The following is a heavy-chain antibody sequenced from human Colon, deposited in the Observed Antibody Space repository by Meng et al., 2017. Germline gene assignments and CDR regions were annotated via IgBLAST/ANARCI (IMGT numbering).Heavy chain of an antibody. CDR2: IYYSGST. D-gene: IGHD6-19*01. J-gene: IGHJ4*02. V-gene: IGHV4-31*01. Sequence: VQLLESGPELVKPPQTLALTCTVSGGSISSGGYYWSWIRQHPGKGLEWIGYIYYSGSTYYNPSLKSLVTISVDTSKNQFSLKLSSVTAADTAVYYCARVLPFSSGWSYFDYWGQGTLVTVSS. CDR1: GGSISSGGYY. CDR3: ARVLPFSSGWSYFDY.